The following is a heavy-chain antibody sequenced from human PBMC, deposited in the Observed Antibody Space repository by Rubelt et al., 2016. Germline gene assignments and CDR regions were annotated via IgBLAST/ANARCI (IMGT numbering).Heavy chain of an antibody. CDR3: ARDQGDTAMGRIDY. CDR2: ISYDGSNK. D-gene: IGHD5-18*01. Sequence: GLEWVAVISYDGSNKYYADSVKGRFTISRDNSKNTLYLQMNSLRAEDTAVYYCARDQGDTAMGRIDYWGQGTLVTVSS. J-gene: IGHJ4*02. V-gene: IGHV3-30*04.